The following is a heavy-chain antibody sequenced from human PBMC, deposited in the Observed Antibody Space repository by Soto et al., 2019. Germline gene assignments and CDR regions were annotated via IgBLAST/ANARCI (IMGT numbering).Heavy chain of an antibody. J-gene: IGHJ6*02. CDR1: GYTFTSYG. V-gene: IGHV1-18*04. Sequence: QVQLVQSGAEVKKPGASVKVSCKASGYTFTSYGISWVRQAPGQGLEWMGWISAYNGNPNYAQNLQRRVTMTTDTATSTAYMELRSLRSDDTAVYYCARDPSSGWYRYYYGMDVWGQGTTVTVSS. CDR3: ARDPSSGWYRYYYGMDV. D-gene: IGHD6-19*01. CDR2: ISAYNGNP.